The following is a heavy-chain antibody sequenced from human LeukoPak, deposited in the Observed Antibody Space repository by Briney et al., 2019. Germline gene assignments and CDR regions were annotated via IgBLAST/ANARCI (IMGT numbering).Heavy chain of an antibody. V-gene: IGHV3-53*01. Sequence: GGSLRLSCAASGFTVSSKYMSWVRQAPGKGLEWVSVIYSDGSTYYTDSVKGRFIISRDNSKNTLYLQMNSLRAEDTAVYYCARVVAVAGIYYFDYWGRGTLVTVSS. CDR1: GFTVSSKY. D-gene: IGHD6-19*01. CDR3: ARVVAVAGIYYFDY. CDR2: IYSDGST. J-gene: IGHJ4*02.